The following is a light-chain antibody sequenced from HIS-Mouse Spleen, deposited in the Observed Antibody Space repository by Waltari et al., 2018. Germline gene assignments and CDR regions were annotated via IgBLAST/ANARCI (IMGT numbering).Light chain of an antibody. CDR1: SSDVGGSTY. J-gene: IGLJ1*01. CDR3: SSYTSSSTYV. Sequence: QSALTQPASVSGSPGQSLTISCTGTSSDVGGSTYVSWYQQHPGKAPKLMIYDVSNRPSGVSNRFSGSKSGNTASLTISGLQAEDEADYYCSSYTSSSTYVFGTGTKVTVL. CDR2: DVS. V-gene: IGLV2-14*03.